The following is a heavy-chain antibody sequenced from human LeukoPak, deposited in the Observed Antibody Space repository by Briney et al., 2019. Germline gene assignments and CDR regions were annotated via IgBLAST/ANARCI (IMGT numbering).Heavy chain of an antibody. CDR2: ISAYNGNT. CDR3: ARGQWLLWFDP. V-gene: IGHV1-18*01. Sequence: GASVKVSCKASGYTFTSYGISWGRQAPGQGLEWMGWISAYNGNTNYAQKIQGRVTMTTDTSTSTAYMELRSLRSDDPAVYYCARGQWLLWFDPWGQGTLVTVYS. CDR1: GYTFTSYG. D-gene: IGHD6-19*01. J-gene: IGHJ5*02.